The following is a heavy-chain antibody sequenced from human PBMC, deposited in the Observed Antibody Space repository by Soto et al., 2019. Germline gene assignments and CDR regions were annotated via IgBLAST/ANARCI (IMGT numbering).Heavy chain of an antibody. V-gene: IGHV4-4*02. CDR1: GGSISSSNW. Sequence: SETLSLTCAVSGGSISSSNWWSWVRQPPGKGLEWIGEIYHSGSTNYNPSLKSRVTISVDKSKNQFSLKLSSVTAADTAVYYCARGRGIAAAGRFDYWGQGTLVTVSS. J-gene: IGHJ4*02. D-gene: IGHD6-13*01. CDR3: ARGRGIAAAGRFDY. CDR2: IYHSGST.